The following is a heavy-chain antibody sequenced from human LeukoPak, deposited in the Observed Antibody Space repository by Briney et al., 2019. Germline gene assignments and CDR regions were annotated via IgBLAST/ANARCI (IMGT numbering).Heavy chain of an antibody. CDR2: ISYDGSNK. CDR1: GFTFSSYA. V-gene: IGHV3-30-3*01. J-gene: IGHJ4*02. Sequence: PGGSLRLSCAASGFTFSSYAMHWVRQAPGKGLEWVAVISYDGSNKYYADSVKGRFTTSRDNSKNTLYLQMNSLRAEDTAVYYCARENWNYGSGFDYWGQGTLVTVSS. D-gene: IGHD1-7*01. CDR3: ARENWNYGSGFDY.